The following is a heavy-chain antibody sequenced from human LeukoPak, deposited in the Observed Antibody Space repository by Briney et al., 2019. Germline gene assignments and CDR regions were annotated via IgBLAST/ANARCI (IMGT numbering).Heavy chain of an antibody. D-gene: IGHD4-17*01. V-gene: IGHV4-59*01. CDR3: ASGDYGDYQAFDI. CDR2: IYYSGST. CDR1: GGSISSYY. Sequence: PSETLSLTCTVSGGSISSYYWSWIRQPPGKGLEGIGYIYYSGSTNYNPSLTSRVTISVDTSKNQFSLKLSSVTAADTAVYYCASGDYGDYQAFDIWGQGTMVTVSS. J-gene: IGHJ3*02.